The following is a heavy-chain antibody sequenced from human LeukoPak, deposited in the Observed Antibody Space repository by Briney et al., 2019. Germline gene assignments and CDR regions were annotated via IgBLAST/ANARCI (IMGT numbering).Heavy chain of an antibody. CDR2: IYHSGST. V-gene: IGHV4-38-2*02. J-gene: IGHJ6*03. Sequence: SETLSLTCTVSGYSISSGYYWGWIRQPPGKGLEWIGSIYHSGSTYYNPSLKSRVTISVDTSKNQFSLKLSSVTAADTAVYYCARVNYYGSGSYSYYYYYYYMDVWGKGTTVTISS. D-gene: IGHD3-10*01. CDR3: ARVNYYGSGSYSYYYYYYYMDV. CDR1: GYSISSGYY.